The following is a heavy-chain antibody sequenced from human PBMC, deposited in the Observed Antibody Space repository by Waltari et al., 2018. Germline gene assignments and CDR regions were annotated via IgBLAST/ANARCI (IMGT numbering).Heavy chain of an antibody. CDR2: IYGVYST. J-gene: IGHJ3*02. CDR1: GFSVSNSY. V-gene: IGHV3-53*01. CDR3: ATFSNWVHDTFDI. Sequence: EVQLVESGGGLIQPGGSLRLSCAASGFSVSNSYVSWVRQAPGKGLEWISVIYGVYSTLYLDSVKGRFTVSRDNPKNAVHLQMNSVRVDDTAVYYCATFSNWVHDTFDIWGQGTLVSVSS. D-gene: IGHD3-16*01.